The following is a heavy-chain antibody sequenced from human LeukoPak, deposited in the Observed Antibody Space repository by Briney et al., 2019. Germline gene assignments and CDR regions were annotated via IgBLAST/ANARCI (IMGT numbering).Heavy chain of an antibody. J-gene: IGHJ4*02. CDR3: ARRRVWYYFDY. CDR1: GGSFSGYY. CDR2: INHSGST. Sequence: SETLSLTCAVYGGSFSGYYWSWIRQPPGKGLEWIGEINHSGSTNYNPSLKSRVTISVDTSKNQFSLKLSSVTAADTAVYYCARRRVWYYFDYWGQGTLVTVSS. D-gene: IGHD2-8*02. V-gene: IGHV4-34*01.